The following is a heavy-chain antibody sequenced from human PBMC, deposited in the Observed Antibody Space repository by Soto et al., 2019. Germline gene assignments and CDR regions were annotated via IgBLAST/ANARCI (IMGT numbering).Heavy chain of an antibody. D-gene: IGHD4-4*01. V-gene: IGHV3-33*01. CDR3: ARKLLTTGAYYFDY. Sequence: GGSLRLSCAASGFTFSSYGIRWGRQAPGKGLEWVAVIWYDGSNKYYADSVKGRFTISRDNSKNTLYLQMNSLRAEDTAVYYCARKLLTTGAYYFDYWGQGTLVTVSS. CDR2: IWYDGSNK. CDR1: GFTFSSYG. J-gene: IGHJ4*02.